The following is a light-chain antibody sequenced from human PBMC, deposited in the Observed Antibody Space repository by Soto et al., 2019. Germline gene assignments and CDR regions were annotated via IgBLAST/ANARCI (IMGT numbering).Light chain of an antibody. Sequence: QSALTQPAPVSGSPGQSITISCTGTSSDVGGYNYVSWYQQHPGKAPKLMIYEVSNRPSGVSNRFSGSKSGNTASLTISGLQAEDEADYYCSSYTSSSTRFAVVFGGGTKLTVL. CDR1: SSDVGGYNY. J-gene: IGLJ2*01. CDR2: EVS. CDR3: SSYTSSSTRFAVV. V-gene: IGLV2-14*01.